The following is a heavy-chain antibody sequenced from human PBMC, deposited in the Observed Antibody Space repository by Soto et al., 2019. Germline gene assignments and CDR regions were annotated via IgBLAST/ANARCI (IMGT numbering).Heavy chain of an antibody. CDR1: AYSFTTYW. V-gene: IGHV5-51*01. Sequence: PFATLTISCKASAYSFTTYWTGWGRLMPGKGLERMGIIYPVQSATRHSPSFQGQVTISADKSISTAYLQWRSVKASDSAIFYCARKDIAGTSVDFWGHGTLVTVSS. CDR3: ARKDIAGTSVDF. CDR2: IYPVQSAT. D-gene: IGHD6-13*01. J-gene: IGHJ4*01.